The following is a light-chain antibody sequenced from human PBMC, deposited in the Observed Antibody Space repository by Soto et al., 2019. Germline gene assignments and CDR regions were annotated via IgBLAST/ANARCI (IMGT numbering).Light chain of an antibody. CDR2: ATS. J-gene: IGKJ1*01. CDR3: QRSYMTPWT. CDR1: QRISSH. V-gene: IGKV1-39*01. Sequence: DIPMTQSPSSLSASIGDRVTITCRASQRISSHLNWYQQQPGKAPRLLIYATSSLQSGIPTRFSGSGYGTDFTLVITSLQPEDFATYYCQRSYMTPWTFGQGTKVEIK.